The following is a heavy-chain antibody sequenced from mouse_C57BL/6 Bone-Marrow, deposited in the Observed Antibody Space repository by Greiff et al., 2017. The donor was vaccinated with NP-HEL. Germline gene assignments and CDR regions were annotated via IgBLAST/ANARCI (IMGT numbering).Heavy chain of an antibody. V-gene: IGHV14-2*01. CDR2: IDPADGET. CDR1: GFNIKDYY. J-gene: IGHJ4*01. Sequence: EVQLQQSGAELVKPGASVKLSCTASGFNIKDYYMHWVKQRTEQGLEWIGRIDPADGETKYDPKFQGKATLTADTSSNTAYLQLSSLTSEDTAFYYCAFYDGYYGDYWGQGTAVTVSS. D-gene: IGHD2-3*01. CDR3: AFYDGYYGDY.